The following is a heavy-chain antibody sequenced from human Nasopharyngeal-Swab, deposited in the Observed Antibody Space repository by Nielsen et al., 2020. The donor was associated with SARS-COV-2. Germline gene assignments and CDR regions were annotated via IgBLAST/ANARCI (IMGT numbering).Heavy chain of an antibody. CDR2: ITWNSGNK. J-gene: IGHJ4*02. V-gene: IGHV3-9*01. Sequence: GGSLRLSCAASGFTFENYAMHWVRQPPGKGLEWVSGITWNSGNKGYAESVQGRFTISRDNAKNSLYLHMNSLKAEDTALYYCAKARRTDTNGYECFDSWGQGTLVTVSS. CDR3: AKARRTDTNGYECFDS. D-gene: IGHD5-18*01. CDR1: GFTFENYA.